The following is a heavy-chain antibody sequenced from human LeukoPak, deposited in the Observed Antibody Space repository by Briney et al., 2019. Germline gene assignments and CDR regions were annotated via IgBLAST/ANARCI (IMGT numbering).Heavy chain of an antibody. CDR1: GYTFTGYY. CDR3: ARQYNWNPMIWFGP. CDR2: INPNSGGT. V-gene: IGHV1-2*02. Sequence: GASVKVSCKASGYTFTGYYMHWVRQAPGQGLEWMGWINPNSGGTNYAQKFQGRVTMTRDTSISTAYMELSRLRSDDTAVYYCARQYNWNPMIWFGPWGQGTLVTVSS. J-gene: IGHJ5*02. D-gene: IGHD1-20*01.